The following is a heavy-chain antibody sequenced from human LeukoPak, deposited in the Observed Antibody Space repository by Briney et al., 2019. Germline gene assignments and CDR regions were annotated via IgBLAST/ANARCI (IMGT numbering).Heavy chain of an antibody. CDR1: GFIFSSYD. V-gene: IGHV3-23*01. CDR2: ISRAGDRT. Sequence: GGSLRLSCVGSGFIFSSYDMGWVRQAPGKGLEWVSSISRAGDRTYYEDSVKGRFTISRDNSRNTMYLKMPSLRAEDTAVYYCARGESFAFDVWGQGTMVTVSS. CDR3: ARGESFAFDV. J-gene: IGHJ3*01.